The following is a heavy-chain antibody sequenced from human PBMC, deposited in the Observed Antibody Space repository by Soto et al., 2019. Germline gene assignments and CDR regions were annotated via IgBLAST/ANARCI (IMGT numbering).Heavy chain of an antibody. Sequence: ASVKVSCKASGYTFTGYYMHWVRQAPGQGLEWVGWINPNSGGTNYAQKFQGWVTMTRDTSISTAYMELSRLRSDDTAVYYCARDTPSGGYYYYYYGMDVWGQGTTVTVSS. CDR2: INPNSGGT. D-gene: IGHD3-16*01. J-gene: IGHJ6*02. CDR3: ARDTPSGGYYYYYYGMDV. CDR1: GYTFTGYY. V-gene: IGHV1-2*04.